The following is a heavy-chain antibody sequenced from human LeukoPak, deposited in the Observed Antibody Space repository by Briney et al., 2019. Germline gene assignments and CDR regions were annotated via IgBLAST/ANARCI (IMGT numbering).Heavy chain of an antibody. Sequence: SETLSLTCTVSGDSINTYFWTWFRQPAGKRLEWIGRVSPSGSANYSPSLTSRITISVDKAKNQVSLKLTYVTAADSAVYYCARGHFDGDSAFYYPGASWGRGTLVAVSS. J-gene: IGHJ5*02. CDR3: ARGHFDGDSAFYYPGAS. D-gene: IGHD5-24*01. CDR2: VSPSGSA. V-gene: IGHV4-4*07. CDR1: GDSINTYF.